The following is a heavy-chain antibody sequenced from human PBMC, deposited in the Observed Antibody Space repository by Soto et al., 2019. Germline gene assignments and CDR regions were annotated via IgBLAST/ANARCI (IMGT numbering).Heavy chain of an antibody. CDR2: MSYSGST. D-gene: IGHD5-12*01. CDR1: GGSLSSSSSY. Sequence: QLQLQESGPGLVKPSETLSLTCTVSGGSLSSSSSYWGWIRQPPGKGLEWIGSMSYSGSTYHNPSLKSRVTLSVDTSQSRFSLKLTSVTAADTAVYYCARHRVPSVYDPIPDCFDSWGQGILVTASS. CDR3: ARHRVPSVYDPIPDCFDS. V-gene: IGHV4-39*01. J-gene: IGHJ4*02.